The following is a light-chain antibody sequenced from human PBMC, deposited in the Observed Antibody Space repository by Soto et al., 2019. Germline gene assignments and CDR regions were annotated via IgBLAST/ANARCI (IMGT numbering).Light chain of an antibody. J-gene: IGKJ1*01. CDR3: QQTNNFPLT. CDR2: GAS. V-gene: IGKV1-27*01. CDR1: LGIANY. Sequence: DIQMTQSPPSLSASVGDRVTTSCRASLGIANYVLLYQQRPGKVPKLLIHGASSLLSGVPSRFSGSGSGTDFTLTISSLQPEDFATYYCQQTNNFPLTFGQGTKVDIK.